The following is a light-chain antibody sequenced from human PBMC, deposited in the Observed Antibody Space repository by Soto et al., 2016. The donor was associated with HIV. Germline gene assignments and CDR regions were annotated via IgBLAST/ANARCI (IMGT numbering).Light chain of an antibody. CDR1: NIGSKS. CDR2: DDS. CDR3: QVWDSSSDHSPWV. J-gene: IGLJ3*02. V-gene: IGLV3-21*03. Sequence: SYVLTQPPSVSVAPGKTARIICGGNNIGSKSVHWYQQKPGQAPVMVVYDDSDRPSGIPERFSGSNSGNTATLTISGVEAGDEADYYCQVWDSSSDHSPWVFGGGTKLTVL.